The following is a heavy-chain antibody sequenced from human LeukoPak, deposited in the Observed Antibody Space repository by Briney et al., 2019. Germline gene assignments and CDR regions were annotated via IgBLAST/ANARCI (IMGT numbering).Heavy chain of an antibody. CDR3: ARGHYYSIY. Sequence: GGSLRLSCTASGFTFSSYWMTWVRQAPGKGLEWVANINPDGSEKDYVDSVKGRFTISRDNAKNSLGLQMSNLRAEDTAVYFCARGHYYSIYWGLGTLVTVSS. CDR2: INPDGSEK. CDR1: GFTFSSYW. J-gene: IGHJ4*02. V-gene: IGHV3-7*02.